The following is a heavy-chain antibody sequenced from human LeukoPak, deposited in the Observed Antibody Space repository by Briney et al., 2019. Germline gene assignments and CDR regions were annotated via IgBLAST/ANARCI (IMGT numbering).Heavy chain of an antibody. CDR3: ATYNWETDY. CDR2: ISYDGSNK. CDR1: GFTFSSYG. D-gene: IGHD1-20*01. V-gene: IGHV3-30*03. J-gene: IGHJ4*02. Sequence: PGRSLRLSCAASGFTFSSYGMHWVRQAPGKGLEWVAVISYDGSNKYYADSVKGRFTISRDNSKDTLYLQMNSLRADDTAVYYCATYNWETDYWGQGTLVTVSS.